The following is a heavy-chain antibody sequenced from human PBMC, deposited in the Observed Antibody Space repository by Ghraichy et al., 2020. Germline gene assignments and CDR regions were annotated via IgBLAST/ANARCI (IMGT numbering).Heavy chain of an antibody. CDR1: GFTFSSYG. D-gene: IGHD6-13*01. CDR3: AKDPERYSKYYFDY. V-gene: IGHV3-30*18. Sequence: GGSLRLSCAASGFTFSSYGIHWVRQAPGKGLEWVAVIAYDGRDKYLADSVKGRFTISRDNSKNTLYLQMTSLRPEDTAVYYCAKDPERYSKYYFDYWGQGTLVTVSS. CDR2: IAYDGRDK. J-gene: IGHJ4*02.